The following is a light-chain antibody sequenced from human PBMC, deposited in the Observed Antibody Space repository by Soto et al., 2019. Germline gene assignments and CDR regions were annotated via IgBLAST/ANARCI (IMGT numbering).Light chain of an antibody. CDR1: HSLSTN. V-gene: IGKV3-15*01. CDR2: GAS. Sequence: RVMTQSPATLSVSPGEGATLSCRASHSLSTNLAWYQQKPGQAPRLLIYGASTRATGIPARFSGRGSGTDFSLTISRLEPEDIAVYYCQQRSNWRVTFGGGTKVDIK. CDR3: QQRSNWRVT. J-gene: IGKJ4*01.